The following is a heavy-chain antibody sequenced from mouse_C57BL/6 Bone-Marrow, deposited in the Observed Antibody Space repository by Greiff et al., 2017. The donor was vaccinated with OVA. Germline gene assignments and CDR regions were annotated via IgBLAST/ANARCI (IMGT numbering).Heavy chain of an antibody. D-gene: IGHD2-1*01. V-gene: IGHV1-69*01. CDR1: GYTFTSYW. Sequence: QVQLQQSGAELVMPGASVKLSCKASGYTFTSYWMHWVKQRPGQGLEWIGEIDPSDSYTNYNQKFKGKSTLTVDKSSSTAYMQLSSLTSEDSAVYYCARGYGNYRDDWGQGTTLTVSS. CDR3: ARGYGNYRDD. CDR2: IDPSDSYT. J-gene: IGHJ2*01.